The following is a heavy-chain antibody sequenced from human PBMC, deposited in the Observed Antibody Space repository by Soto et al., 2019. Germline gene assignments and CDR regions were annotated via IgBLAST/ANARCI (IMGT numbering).Heavy chain of an antibody. CDR3: ATGLPYSSPTIFDH. V-gene: IGHV1-24*01. Sequence: ASVKVSCTVSGYTLTELSMHWVRQAPGKVLEWMGGFDPEDGETIYAQKFQGRVTMTEDTSTDTAYMELSSLRSEDTAVYYCATGLPYSSPTIFDHWGQGTLVTVSS. D-gene: IGHD6-13*01. CDR2: FDPEDGET. J-gene: IGHJ4*02. CDR1: GYTLTELS.